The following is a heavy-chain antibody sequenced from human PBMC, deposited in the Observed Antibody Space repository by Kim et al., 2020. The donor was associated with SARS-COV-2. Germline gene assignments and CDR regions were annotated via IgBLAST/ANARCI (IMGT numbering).Heavy chain of an antibody. CDR3: ARAGSSGYYRLSWGPAFDI. CDR2: IYYSGST. Sequence: SETLSLTCTVSGGSISSYYWSWIRQPPGKGLEWIGYIYYSGSTNYNPSLKSRVTISVDTSKNQFSLKLSSVTAADTAVYYCARAGSSGYYRLSWGPAFDIWGQGTMVTVSS. D-gene: IGHD3-22*01. CDR1: GGSISSYY. J-gene: IGHJ3*02. V-gene: IGHV4-59*13.